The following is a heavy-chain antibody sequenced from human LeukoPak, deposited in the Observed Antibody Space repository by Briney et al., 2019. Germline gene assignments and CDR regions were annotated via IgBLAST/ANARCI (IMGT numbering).Heavy chain of an antibody. Sequence: ASVKVSCKASGYTFTSYGISWVRQAPGQGLEWMGWINPHDDNTNYAQNLQGRVTTTTDTSTSTAYMELRSLRSDDTAVYYCARVWGLGAVYMDVWGKGTTVTVSS. J-gene: IGHJ6*03. CDR1: GYTFTSYG. D-gene: IGHD1-26*01. CDR3: ARVWGLGAVYMDV. CDR2: INPHDDNT. V-gene: IGHV1-18*01.